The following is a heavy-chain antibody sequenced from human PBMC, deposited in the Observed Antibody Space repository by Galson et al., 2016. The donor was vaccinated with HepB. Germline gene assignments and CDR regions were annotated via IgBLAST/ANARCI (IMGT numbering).Heavy chain of an antibody. V-gene: IGHV4-59*01. CDR3: ARARYSSGLYNWFDP. Sequence: ETLSLTCTVSGGSISSYYWNWIRQPPGKGLEWIGYIYYSGSTNYNPSLKSRVTISVDTSKNQFSLKLSSVTAADTAVYYSARARYSSGLYNWFDPWGQGTLVTVSS. D-gene: IGHD6-19*01. CDR2: IYYSGST. J-gene: IGHJ5*02. CDR1: GGSISSYY.